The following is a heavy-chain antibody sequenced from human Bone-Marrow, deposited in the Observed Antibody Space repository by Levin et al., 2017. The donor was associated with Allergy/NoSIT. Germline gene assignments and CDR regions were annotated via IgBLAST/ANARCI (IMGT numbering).Heavy chain of an antibody. D-gene: IGHD2-2*01. J-gene: IGHJ4*02. CDR3: TRGAYCSSTSCSYQNFDY. CDR2: IRSKAYGGTT. CDR1: GFTFGDYA. Sequence: GGSLRLSCTASGFTFGDYAMSWVRQAPGKGLEWVGFIRSKAYGGTTEYAASVKGRFTISRDDSKSIAYLQMNSLKTEDTAVYYCTRGAYCSSTSCSYQNFDYWGQGTLVTVSS. V-gene: IGHV3-49*04.